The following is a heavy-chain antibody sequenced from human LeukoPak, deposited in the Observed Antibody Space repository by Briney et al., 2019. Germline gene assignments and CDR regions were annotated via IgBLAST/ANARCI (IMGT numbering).Heavy chain of an antibody. V-gene: IGHV3-21*01. CDR2: ISSSSSYI. CDR3: ARERQGGGAFDI. Sequence: TGGSLRLSCAASGFTFSIYSMNWVRQAPGKGLEWVSSISSSSSYIYYADSVKGRFTISRDNAKNSLYLQMNSLRAEDTAVYYCARERQGGGAFDIWGQGTMVTVSS. J-gene: IGHJ3*02. D-gene: IGHD3-16*01. CDR1: GFTFSIYS.